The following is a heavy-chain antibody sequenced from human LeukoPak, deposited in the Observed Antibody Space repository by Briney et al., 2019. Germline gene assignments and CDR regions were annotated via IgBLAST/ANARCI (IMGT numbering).Heavy chain of an antibody. D-gene: IGHD4-23*01. CDR1: GFTFSTYW. J-gene: IGHJ4*02. Sequence: GGSLRLXCAASGFTFSTYWMHWVRQAPGKGLIWVSRTSADGTSTLYADSVKGRFTISRDNAKNTLYLQMNSLRAEDTAVYYRAREADTVVTPDYWGQGTLVTVSS. V-gene: IGHV3-74*01. CDR2: TSADGTST. CDR3: AREADTVVTPDY.